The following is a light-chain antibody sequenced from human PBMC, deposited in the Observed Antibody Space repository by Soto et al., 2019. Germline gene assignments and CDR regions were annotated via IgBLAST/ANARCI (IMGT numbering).Light chain of an antibody. J-gene: IGKJ1*01. V-gene: IGKV3D-15*01. CDR3: QQYNNWPRT. Sequence: EIVMTQSPATLSVSTGERATLSCRASQSVSSNLAWYQQKPGQAPRLLIYGASTRATGIPARFSGSGSGTELTLTISSLQSEDFAVYYCQQYNNWPRTFGQGTKVDIK. CDR1: QSVSSN. CDR2: GAS.